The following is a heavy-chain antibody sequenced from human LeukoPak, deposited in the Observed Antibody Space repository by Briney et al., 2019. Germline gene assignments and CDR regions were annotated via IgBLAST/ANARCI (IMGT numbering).Heavy chain of an antibody. D-gene: IGHD6-13*01. CDR2: INPNSGGT. V-gene: IGHV1-2*02. Sequence: ASVKVSCKASGYTFTGYYMHWVRQAPGQGLEWMGWINPNSGGTNYAQKLQGRVTMTRDTSISTAYMELSRLRSNDTAVYYCARDGYGIAAAGRIMGAFDIWGQGTMVTVSS. J-gene: IGHJ3*02. CDR1: GYTFTGYY. CDR3: ARDGYGIAAAGRIMGAFDI.